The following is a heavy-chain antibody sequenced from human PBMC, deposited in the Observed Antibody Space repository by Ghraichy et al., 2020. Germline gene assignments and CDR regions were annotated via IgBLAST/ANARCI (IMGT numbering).Heavy chain of an antibody. CDR3: ARFQAVAHIYYYYGMDV. V-gene: IGHV4-34*01. CDR1: GGSFSGYY. D-gene: IGHD6-19*01. Sequence: SETLSLTCAVYGGSFSGYYWSWIRQPPGKGLEWIGEINHSGSTNYNPSLKSRVTISVDTSKNQFSLKLSSVTAADTAVYYCARFQAVAHIYYYYGMDVWGQGTTVTVSS. J-gene: IGHJ6*02. CDR2: INHSGST.